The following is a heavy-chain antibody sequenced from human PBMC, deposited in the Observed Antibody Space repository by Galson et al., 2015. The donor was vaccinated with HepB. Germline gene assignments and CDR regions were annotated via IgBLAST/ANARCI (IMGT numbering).Heavy chain of an antibody. CDR1: GGTFSSYA. D-gene: IGHD6-6*01. CDR2: IIPIFGTA. CDR3: ARQEYSSSYYYYYGMDV. Sequence: SVKVSCKASGGTFSSYAISWVRQAPGQGLEWMGGIIPIFGTANYAQKFQGRVTITADESTSTAYMELSSLRSEDTAVYYCARQEYSSSYYYYYGMDVWGQGTTVTVSS. J-gene: IGHJ6*02. V-gene: IGHV1-69*13.